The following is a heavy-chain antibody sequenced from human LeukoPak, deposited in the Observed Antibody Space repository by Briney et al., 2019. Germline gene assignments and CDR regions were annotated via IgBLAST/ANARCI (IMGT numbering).Heavy chain of an antibody. Sequence: GGSLRLSCAASGFTFSSYGMHWVRQAPGKGLEWVAVIPYDGSNKYYADSVKGRFTISRDNSKNTLYLQMNSLRAEDTAVYYCANDQGHDKHRGSVWGQGTLVTVSS. J-gene: IGHJ4*02. CDR2: IPYDGSNK. CDR3: ANDQGHDKHRGSV. V-gene: IGHV3-30*18. D-gene: IGHD3-22*01. CDR1: GFTFSSYG.